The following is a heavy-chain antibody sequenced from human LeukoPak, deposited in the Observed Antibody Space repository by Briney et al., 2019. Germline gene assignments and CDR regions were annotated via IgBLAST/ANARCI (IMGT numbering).Heavy chain of an antibody. CDR3: ARWADSSGYYLGEYYYYYYYMDV. Sequence: ASVKLSCKASGYTFTSYGISWVRQAPGQGLEWMGCISAYNGNTNYAQKLQGRVTMTTDKSTSTAYMELRSLRSDDTAVYYCARWADSSGYYLGEYYYYYYYMDVWGKGTTVTISS. J-gene: IGHJ6*03. CDR1: GYTFTSYG. V-gene: IGHV1-18*01. CDR2: ISAYNGNT. D-gene: IGHD3-22*01.